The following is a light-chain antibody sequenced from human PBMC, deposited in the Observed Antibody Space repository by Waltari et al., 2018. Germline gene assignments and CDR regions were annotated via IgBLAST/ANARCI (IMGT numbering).Light chain of an antibody. Sequence: DIQMTQSPSSLSASVGDRVTVTCRASQGINKDLNWYQQKPGKAPTVLIYAASTLQTGVSSRFSGSGSGTDFTLTISSLQPEDVATYYCQQDYTTPFSFDQGTKVEI. CDR2: AAS. J-gene: IGKJ2*03. CDR1: QGINKD. CDR3: QQDYTTPFS. V-gene: IGKV1-27*01.